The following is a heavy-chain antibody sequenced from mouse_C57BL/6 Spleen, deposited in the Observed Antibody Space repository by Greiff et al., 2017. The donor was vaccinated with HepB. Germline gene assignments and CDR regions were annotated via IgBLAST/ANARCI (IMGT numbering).Heavy chain of an antibody. V-gene: IGHV1-62-2*01. CDR1: GYTFTEYT. D-gene: IGHD2-4*01. Sequence: VMLVESGAELVKPGASVKLSCKASGYTFTEYTIHWVKQRSGQGLEWIGWFYPGSGSIKYNEKFKDKATLTADKSSSTVYMELSRLTSEDSAVYFCARHEGDYDYDLWFAYWGQGTLVTVSA. J-gene: IGHJ3*01. CDR3: ARHEGDYDYDLWFAY. CDR2: FYPGSGSI.